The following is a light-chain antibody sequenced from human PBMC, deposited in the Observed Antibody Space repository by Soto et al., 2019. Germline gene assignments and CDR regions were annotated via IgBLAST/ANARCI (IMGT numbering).Light chain of an antibody. CDR3: QQYNNWPPRYT. CDR2: DSS. V-gene: IGKV3-15*01. J-gene: IGKJ2*01. Sequence: DIVLTQSPATLSVSPGESATLSCRASQSVSRALAWYQHVPGQAPRLLIYDSSTRATGVPARFSGSGSGTQFTLTISSLQPEDFAVYYCQQYNNWPPRYTFGQGTKLQI. CDR1: QSVSRA.